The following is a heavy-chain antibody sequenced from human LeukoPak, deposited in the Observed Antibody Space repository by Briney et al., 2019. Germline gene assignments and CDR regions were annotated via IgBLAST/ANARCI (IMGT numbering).Heavy chain of an antibody. D-gene: IGHD4-23*01. CDR2: IHYSGRT. CDR1: GGSISSSSYY. Sequence: SETLSLTCSVSGGSISSSSYYWGWIRQPPGKGLEWIGSIHYSGRTYYNPSLKSRVTISVDTSKNQFALDLTSVTGADTAVFYCARDRWNYFDYWGQGSLVTVSS. J-gene: IGHJ4*02. V-gene: IGHV4-39*06. CDR3: ARDRWNYFDY.